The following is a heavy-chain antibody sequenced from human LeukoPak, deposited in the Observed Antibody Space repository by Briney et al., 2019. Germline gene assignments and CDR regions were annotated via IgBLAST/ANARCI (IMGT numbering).Heavy chain of an antibody. CDR2: IRYGGST. CDR1: GDSVSSGDNH. CDR3: ARAAAVTNSWYYFDY. V-gene: IGHV4-30-4*01. Sequence: SETLSLTCTVSGDSVSSGDNHWSWIRQPPGKGLEWIGYIRYGGSTYYNPSLKSRVIISVDMSKNQFSLSLNSLSAADSAVCYCARAAAVTNSWYYFDYWGQGTLVTVSS. D-gene: IGHD6-13*01. J-gene: IGHJ4*02.